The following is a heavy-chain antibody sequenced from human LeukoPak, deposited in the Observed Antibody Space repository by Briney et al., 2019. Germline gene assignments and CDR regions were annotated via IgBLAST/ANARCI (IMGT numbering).Heavy chain of an antibody. V-gene: IGHV3-33*01. J-gene: IGHJ4*02. Sequence: GGSLRLPCAASGFTFRSYGMHWVRQAPGKGLEWVAVIRFDGTSQYYADSVKGRFTISRDNSKNTLSLQMNSLRAEDTAVYYCARGGYTYGFFDYWGQGTLVTVSS. CDR2: IRFDGTSQ. CDR3: ARGGYTYGFFDY. D-gene: IGHD5-18*01. CDR1: GFTFRSYG.